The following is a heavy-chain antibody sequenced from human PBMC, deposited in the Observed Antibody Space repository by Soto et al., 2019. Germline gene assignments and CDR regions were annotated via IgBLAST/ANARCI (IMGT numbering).Heavy chain of an antibody. D-gene: IGHD3-10*01. V-gene: IGHV3-11*06. CDR3: TRGGRSTIYYWEF. J-gene: IGHJ4*02. Sequence: VQLVESGGGLVKPGGSLRLSCAASGLSFSDYSMTWIRQAPGKGPEWVARISRGGGDTEYADTVKGRFTISRDNAKNSLYLQVDIMRAEDTAVYYCTRGGRSTIYYWEFWGQGTLVTVSS. CDR2: ISRGGGDT. CDR1: GLSFSDYS.